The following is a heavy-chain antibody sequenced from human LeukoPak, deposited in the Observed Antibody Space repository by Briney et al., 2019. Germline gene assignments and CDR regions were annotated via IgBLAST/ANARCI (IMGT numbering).Heavy chain of an antibody. J-gene: IGHJ4*02. CDR2: IYYSGST. V-gene: IGHV4-59*01. Sequence: SETLSLTCTVSVGSIISYYWSWIRQPPGKGLDGIGYIYYSGSTNYNPSLKSRVTISVDTSKNQFSLKLSSVTAADTAVYYCARAPVLRYFDWYFDYWGQGTLVTVSS. CDR1: VGSIISYY. CDR3: ARAPVLRYFDWYFDY. D-gene: IGHD3-9*01.